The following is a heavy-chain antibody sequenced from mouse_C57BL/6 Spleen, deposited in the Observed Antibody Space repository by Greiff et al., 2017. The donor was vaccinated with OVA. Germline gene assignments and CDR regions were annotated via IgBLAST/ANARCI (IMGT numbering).Heavy chain of an antibody. CDR1: GYTFTSYW. V-gene: IGHV1-69*01. D-gene: IGHD1-1*01. CDR2: IDPSDSYT. J-gene: IGHJ2*01. CDR3: ARVYGSSYDYFDY. Sequence: QVQLQQPGAELVMPGASVKLSCKASGYTFTSYWMHWVKQRPGQGLEWIGEIDPSDSYTNYNQKFKGKSTLTVDKSSSTAYMQLSSLTSEDSAVYYCARVYGSSYDYFDYWGQGTTLTVSS.